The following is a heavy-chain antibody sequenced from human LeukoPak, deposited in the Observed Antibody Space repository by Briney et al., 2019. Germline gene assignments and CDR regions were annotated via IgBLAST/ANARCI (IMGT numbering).Heavy chain of an antibody. CDR3: ARDRMGGSFDY. J-gene: IGHJ4*02. CDR2: IHYSGST. D-gene: IGHD2-15*01. Sequence: SETLSLTCTVSGGSISSGGYYWSWIRQHPGKGLEWIGYIHYSGSTYYNPSLKSRVTISVDTSENQFSLRLSSVTAADTAVYFCARDRMGGSFDYWGQGTLVTVSS. V-gene: IGHV4-31*03. CDR1: GGSISSGGYY.